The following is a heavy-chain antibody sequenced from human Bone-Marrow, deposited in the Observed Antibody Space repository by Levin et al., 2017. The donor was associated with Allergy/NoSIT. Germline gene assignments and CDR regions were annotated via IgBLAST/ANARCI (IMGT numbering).Heavy chain of an antibody. J-gene: IGHJ4*02. CDR1: GASITSGSYY. CDR2: IFNNGYT. CDR3: ASNGVRGDIDS. D-gene: IGHD3-10*01. Sequence: PSETLSLTCTVSGASITSGSYYWSWVRQPAGTGLEWIGRIFNNGYTNYNPSLKSRVAMSVDTSSNQFSLTLSSVTAPDTAVYYCASNGVRGDIDSWGQGILVTVS. V-gene: IGHV4-61*02.